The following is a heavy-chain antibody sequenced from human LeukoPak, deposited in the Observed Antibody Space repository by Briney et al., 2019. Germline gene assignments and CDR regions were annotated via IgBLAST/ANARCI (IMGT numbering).Heavy chain of an antibody. CDR2: ISSSGSTI. D-gene: IGHD4-23*01. CDR3: ARAPYGGKAIGPYDY. CDR1: GFTFSDYY. V-gene: IGHV3-11*04. J-gene: IGHJ4*02. Sequence: GGSLRLSCAASGFTFSDYYMSWIRQAPGKGLEWVSYISSSGSTIYYADSVKGRFTISRDNAKNPLYLQMNSLRAEDTAVYYCARAPYGGKAIGPYDYWGQGTLVTVSS.